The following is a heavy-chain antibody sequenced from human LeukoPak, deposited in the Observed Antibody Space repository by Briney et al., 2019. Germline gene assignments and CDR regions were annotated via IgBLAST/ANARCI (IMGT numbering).Heavy chain of an antibody. CDR1: GGSISSYY. Sequence: PSETLSLTCTVSGGSISSYYWSWVRQPPGKRLEWIGYIYYSGGTNYNPSLKSRVTISVDTSKNQFSLKLSSVTAADTAVYYCARSRQWHYYYMDVWGKGTTVTVSS. V-gene: IGHV4-59*01. J-gene: IGHJ6*03. CDR3: ARSRQWHYYYMDV. D-gene: IGHD6-19*01. CDR2: IYYSGGT.